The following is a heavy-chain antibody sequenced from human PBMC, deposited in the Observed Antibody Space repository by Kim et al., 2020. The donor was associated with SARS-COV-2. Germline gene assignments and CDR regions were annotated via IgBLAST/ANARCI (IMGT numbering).Heavy chain of an antibody. CDR2: IVVGSGNT. CDR3: AAESGYTLRWYFDL. J-gene: IGHJ2*01. V-gene: IGHV1-58*01. D-gene: IGHD5-12*01. Sequence: SVKVSCKASGFTFTSSAVQWVRQARGQRLEWIGWIVVGSGNTNYAQKFQERVTITRDMSTSTAYMELSSLRSEDTAVYYCAAESGYTLRWYFDLWGRGTLVTVSS. CDR1: GFTFTSSA.